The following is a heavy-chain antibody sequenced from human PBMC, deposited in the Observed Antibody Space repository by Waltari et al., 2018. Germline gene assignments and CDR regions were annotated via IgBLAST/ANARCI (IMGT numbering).Heavy chain of an antibody. D-gene: IGHD4-17*01. V-gene: IGHV3-30*04. CDR3: ARSPEEGYGDEYYFDY. Sequence: QVQLVESGGGVVQPGRSLRLSCAASGFTFSSYAMHWVRQAPGKGLEWVAVISYDGSNKYYADSGKGRFTISRDNSKNTLYLQMNSLRAEDTAVYYCARSPEEGYGDEYYFDYWGQGTLVTVSS. J-gene: IGHJ4*02. CDR1: GFTFSSYA. CDR2: ISYDGSNK.